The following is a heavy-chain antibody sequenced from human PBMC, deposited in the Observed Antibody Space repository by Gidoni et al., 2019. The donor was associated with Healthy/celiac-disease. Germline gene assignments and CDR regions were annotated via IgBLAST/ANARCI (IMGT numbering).Heavy chain of an antibody. CDR3: AREVRGKGGTTLLDY. J-gene: IGHJ4*02. D-gene: IGHD1-7*01. V-gene: IGHV4-31*03. CDR1: GGSISIGGYY. Sequence: QVQLQESGPGLVKPSQTLSLTCTVSGGSISIGGYYWSWIRQHPGKGLEWIGYIYYSGSTYYNPSLKSRVTISVDTSKNQFSLKLSSVTAADTAVYYCAREVRGKGGTTLLDYWGQGTLVTVSS. CDR2: IYYSGST.